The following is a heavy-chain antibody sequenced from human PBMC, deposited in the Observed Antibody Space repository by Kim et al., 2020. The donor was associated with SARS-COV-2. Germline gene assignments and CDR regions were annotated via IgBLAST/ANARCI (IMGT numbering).Heavy chain of an antibody. Sequence: GGSLRLSCVASGFNFRDYAMSWVRQAPGKGLEWVASINGGGTATYYADSLSGRFTISSGTSKNILYLHMDSLRADDTAVYFCARESRVFQLLFPDDCDAWGPGTLVAVAA. V-gene: IGHV3-23*01. D-gene: IGHD2-21*02. CDR2: INGGGTAT. CDR3: ARESRVFQLLFPDDCDA. CDR1: GFNFRDYA. J-gene: IGHJ3*01.